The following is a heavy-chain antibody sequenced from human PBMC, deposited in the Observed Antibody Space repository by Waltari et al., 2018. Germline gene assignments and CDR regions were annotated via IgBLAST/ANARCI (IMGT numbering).Heavy chain of an antibody. J-gene: IGHJ3*01. Sequence: QVQLVQSGAEVKKPGASVRVSCKASGYTFINHDINWVRQAPGQGLEWMGWRNPKLAMRGYAQKVQGRVSMTSDASSRTAYMELSGLTPDDTAVYYCARDYDTSTLYVENAFDVWGQGTVVTVSS. CDR3: ARDYDTSTLYVENAFDV. CDR2: RNPKLAMR. V-gene: IGHV1-8*02. CDR1: GYTFINHD. D-gene: IGHD3-22*01.